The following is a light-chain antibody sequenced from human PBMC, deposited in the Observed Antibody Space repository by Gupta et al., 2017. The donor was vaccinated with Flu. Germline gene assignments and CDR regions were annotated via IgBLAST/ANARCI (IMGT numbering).Light chain of an antibody. CDR3: CSYGAASP. Sequence: SCHGTTSDIGTYHYVSWSQQHPGKAPKLMIYDVSKQPSEFPDRFSGSKSGTTASLTLSGLQAEDEADYYCCSYGAASPFGGGTKLPVL. CDR2: DVS. CDR1: TSDIGTYHY. J-gene: IGLJ2*01. V-gene: IGLV2-11*03.